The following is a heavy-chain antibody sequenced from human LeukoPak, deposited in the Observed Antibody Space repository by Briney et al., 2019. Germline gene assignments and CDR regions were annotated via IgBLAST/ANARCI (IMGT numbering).Heavy chain of an antibody. CDR2: IYYSGST. CDR1: GGSISSYY. D-gene: IGHD1-26*01. CDR3: ARQSGSYEVDY. Sequence: PSETLSLTCTVSGGSISSYYWSWIRQPPGKGLEWIGYIYYSGSTNYNPSLKSRVTISVDTSKNQFSLKLSSVTAADTAVYYCARQSGSYEVDYWGQGTLVTVSS. V-gene: IGHV4-59*01. J-gene: IGHJ4*02.